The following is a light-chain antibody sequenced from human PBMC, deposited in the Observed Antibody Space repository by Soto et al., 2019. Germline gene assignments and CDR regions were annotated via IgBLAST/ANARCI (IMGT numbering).Light chain of an antibody. J-gene: IGKJ4*01. V-gene: IGKV3-20*01. CDR2: GAS. Sequence: TQSPSSLSASVGDRVTITCRASQSISRYLNWYQQKPGQAPRLLIYGASSRATGIPDRFSGSGSGTDFTLTISRLEPEDFVVYYCQQYGSSPPLTFGGGTKVEIK. CDR1: QSISRY. CDR3: QQYGSSPPLT.